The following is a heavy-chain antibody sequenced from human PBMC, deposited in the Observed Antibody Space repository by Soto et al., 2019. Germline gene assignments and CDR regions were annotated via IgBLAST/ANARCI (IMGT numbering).Heavy chain of an antibody. CDR2: IIPIFGTA. V-gene: IGHV1-69*06. Sequence: QVQLVQSGAEVKKPGSSVKVSCKASGGTFSSYAISWVRQAPGQGLEWMGGIIPIFGTASYAQKFQGRVTITADKSTSTAYMELSSLRSEDTAVYYCARIWYYYGSGSYGLDYWGQGTLVTVSS. D-gene: IGHD3-10*01. CDR1: GGTFSSYA. CDR3: ARIWYYYGSGSYGLDY. J-gene: IGHJ4*02.